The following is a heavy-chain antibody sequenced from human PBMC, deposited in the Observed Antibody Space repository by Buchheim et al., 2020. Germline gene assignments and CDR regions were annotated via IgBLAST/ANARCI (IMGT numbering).Heavy chain of an antibody. J-gene: IGHJ6*02. CDR2: ISYDGSNK. Sequence: QVQLVESGRGVVQPGRSLRLSCSASGFTFSSYGMLWVRQAPGKGLEWVAVISYDGSNKYYADSVKGRFTISRDNSKNTLYLQMSSLRAEDTAVYYCAKELGADYGDDEGTLNADNYYYGMDVWGQGTT. CDR3: AKELGADYGDDEGTLNADNYYYGMDV. V-gene: IGHV3-30*18. D-gene: IGHD4-17*01. CDR1: GFTFSSYG.